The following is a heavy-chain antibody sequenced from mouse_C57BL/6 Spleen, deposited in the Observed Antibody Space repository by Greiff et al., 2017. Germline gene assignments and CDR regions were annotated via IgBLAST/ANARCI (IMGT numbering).Heavy chain of an antibody. J-gene: IGHJ3*01. V-gene: IGHV1-55*01. Sequence: QVQLQQSGAELVKPGASVKMSCKASGYTFTSYWITWVKQRPGQGLEWIGDIYPGSGSTNYNEKFKSKATLTVDTSSSTAYMQLSSLTSEDSAVYYCAREGVYYDYDAAYWGQGTLVTVSA. CDR1: GYTFTSYW. CDR2: IYPGSGST. D-gene: IGHD2-4*01. CDR3: AREGVYYDYDAAY.